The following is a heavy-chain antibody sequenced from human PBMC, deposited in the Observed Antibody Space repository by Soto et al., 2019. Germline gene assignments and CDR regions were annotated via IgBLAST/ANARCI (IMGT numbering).Heavy chain of an antibody. J-gene: IGHJ6*02. CDR1: GGAFRSYT. CDR3: ARDEIAVATSVGMDV. Sequence: QVQLVQSGAEVKKPGSSVKVSCKASGGAFRSYTISWLRQAPGQGLEWRGGITPIFGAANYAKKFEGRVTISADKSTTTAYMELSTLPSEDTAVYYCARDEIAVATSVGMDVWGQGTTV. D-gene: IGHD6-19*01. V-gene: IGHV1-69*06. CDR2: ITPIFGAA.